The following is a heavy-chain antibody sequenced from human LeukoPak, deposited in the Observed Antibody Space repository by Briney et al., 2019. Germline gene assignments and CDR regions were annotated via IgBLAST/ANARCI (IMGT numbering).Heavy chain of an antibody. V-gene: IGHV3-7*03. J-gene: IGHJ4*02. CDR2: IKQDGSEK. Sequence: GGSLRLSCAASGFTFSSYWMSWVRQAPGKGLEWVANIKQDGSEKYYVDSVKGRFTISRDNAKNSLYLQMNSLRAEGTALYYCAKDRGSYYGFQDYWGQGTLVTVSS. CDR1: GFTFSSYW. CDR3: AKDRGSYYGFQDY. D-gene: IGHD1-26*01.